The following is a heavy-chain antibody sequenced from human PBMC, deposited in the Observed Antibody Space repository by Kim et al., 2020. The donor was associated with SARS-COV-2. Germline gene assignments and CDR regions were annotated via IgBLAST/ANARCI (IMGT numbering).Heavy chain of an antibody. J-gene: IGHJ6*02. D-gene: IGHD3-16*02. CDR1: GFTFSSYA. CDR3: ARDLPPSDYIWGSYRYTGGMDV. V-gene: IGHV3-30*04. Sequence: GWSLRLSCAASGFTFSSYAMHWVRQAPGKGLEWVAFISYDGSNKYYVDSVKGRFTISRDNSKNTLYLQMNSLRAEDTAVYYCARDLPPSDYIWGSYRYTGGMDVWGQGTTVTVSS. CDR2: ISYDGSNK.